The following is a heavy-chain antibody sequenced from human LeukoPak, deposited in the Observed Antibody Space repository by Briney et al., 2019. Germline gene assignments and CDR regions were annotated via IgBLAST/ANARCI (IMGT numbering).Heavy chain of an antibody. CDR3: ARGPRWYVFNYYYYMDV. CDR2: MNPNSGNT. J-gene: IGHJ6*03. D-gene: IGHD6-13*01. Sequence: ASVKVSCKASGYTFTSYDINWVRQATGHGLEWMGWMNPNSGNTGYAQKFQGRVTMTRNTSISTAYMELSSLRSEDTAVYYCARGPRWYVFNYYYYMDVWGKGTTVTISS. V-gene: IGHV1-8*01. CDR1: GYTFTSYD.